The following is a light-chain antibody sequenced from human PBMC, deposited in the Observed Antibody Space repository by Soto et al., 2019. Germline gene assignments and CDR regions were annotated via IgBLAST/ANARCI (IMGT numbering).Light chain of an antibody. V-gene: IGKV3-15*01. J-gene: IGKJ5*01. CDR1: QSVDSN. CDR3: QQYTKWPIT. Sequence: EMVMTQSPAMLSVSPGERATLSRRVSQSVDSNYLAWYQQQPGQAPRLLIYGISTRATGIPAGFSGSGSGTEFTLTISSLQSEDFAVYYCQQYTKWPITFGQGTRLEI. CDR2: GIS.